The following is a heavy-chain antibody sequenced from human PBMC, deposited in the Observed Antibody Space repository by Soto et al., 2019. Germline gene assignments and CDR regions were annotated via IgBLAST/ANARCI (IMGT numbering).Heavy chain of an antibody. V-gene: IGHV1-69*12. D-gene: IGHD4-17*01. CDR3: ARVGTVWGGDYVGYYYYGMDV. J-gene: IGHJ6*02. Sequence: QVQLVQSGAEVKKPGSSVKVSCKASGGTFSSYAISWVRQAPGQGLEWMGGIITIFGTANYAQKFQGSVTFTAAESTSTAYMELSSLRSEDTAVYSCARVGTVWGGDYVGYYYYGMDVWGQGTTVTVSS. CDR1: GGTFSSYA. CDR2: IITIFGTA.